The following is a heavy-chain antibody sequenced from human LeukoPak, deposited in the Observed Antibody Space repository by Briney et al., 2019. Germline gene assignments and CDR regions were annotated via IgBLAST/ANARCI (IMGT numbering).Heavy chain of an antibody. J-gene: IGHJ3*02. V-gene: IGHV4-59*08. CDR2: IYYSGST. Sequence: SETLSLTCTVSGGSISSYYWSWIRQPPGKGLEWIGYIYYSGSTNYNPSLKSRVTISVDTSKNQFSLKRSSVTAADTAVYYCARLKDILGELDIWGQGTMVTVSS. CDR3: ARLKDILGELDI. CDR1: GGSISSYY. D-gene: IGHD3-9*01.